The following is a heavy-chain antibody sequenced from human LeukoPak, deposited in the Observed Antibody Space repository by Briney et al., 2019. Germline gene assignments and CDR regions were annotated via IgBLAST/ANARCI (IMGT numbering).Heavy chain of an antibody. CDR3: VWMTTVVTHSF. D-gene: IGHD4-23*01. V-gene: IGHV3-15*01. CDR2: IKSKGSGGTT. J-gene: IGHJ4*02. CDR1: GFSFSDAR. Sequence: PGGPLRLSCVASGFSFSDARMIWARQAPGKGLEWVGRIKSKGSGGTTDYGAPVKGRFTISRDDSKNMVYLQMYSLKPEDTAVYYCVWMTTVVTHSFWGQGTLVTVSS.